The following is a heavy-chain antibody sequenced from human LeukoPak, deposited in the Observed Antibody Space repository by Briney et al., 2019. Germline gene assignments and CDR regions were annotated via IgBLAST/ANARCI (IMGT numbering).Heavy chain of an antibody. Sequence: GGSLRLSCAASGFSFSSYSMNWVRQAPGKGLDWVSSITSSSSYIYYGDSVKGRFTISRDNAKNSLYLQMNSLRAEDTAVYYCARDRGGYCGSTSCHPYDYWGQGTLVTVSS. CDR1: GFSFSSYS. V-gene: IGHV3-21*01. CDR3: ARDRGGYCGSTSCHPYDY. D-gene: IGHD2-2*03. CDR2: ITSSSSYI. J-gene: IGHJ4*02.